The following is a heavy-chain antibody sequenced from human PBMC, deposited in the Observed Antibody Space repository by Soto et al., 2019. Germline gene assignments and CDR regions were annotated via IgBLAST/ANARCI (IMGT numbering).Heavy chain of an antibody. CDR3: ARDKDRLQLGGNYYYILDV. D-gene: IGHD1-1*01. J-gene: IGHJ6*02. Sequence: QVQLVQSGAEVKKPGSSVKVSCKTSGGTFSTSAISWVRQAPGQGLEWVGGIMPVFPTPDYAQDFQGRVTITEDDSTTTAYLELTSLRGDDTAVYYCARDKDRLQLGGNYYYILDVWGQGTAITVSS. CDR1: GGTFSTSA. V-gene: IGHV1-69*12. CDR2: IMPVFPTP.